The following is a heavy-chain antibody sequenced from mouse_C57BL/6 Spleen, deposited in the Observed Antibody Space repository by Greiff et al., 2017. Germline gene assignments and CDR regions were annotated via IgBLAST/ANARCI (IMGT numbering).Heavy chain of an antibody. Sequence: QVQLQQSGAELARPGASVKMSCKASGYTFTSYTMHWVKQRPGQGLEWIGYINPSSGYTKYNQKFKDKATLTADKSSSTAYMQLSSLTSEDSAVYYCARSDYSGNYAMDYWGQGTLVTVSA. D-gene: IGHD2-13*01. J-gene: IGHJ4*01. CDR3: ARSDYSGNYAMDY. V-gene: IGHV1-4*01. CDR1: GYTFTSYT. CDR2: INPSSGYT.